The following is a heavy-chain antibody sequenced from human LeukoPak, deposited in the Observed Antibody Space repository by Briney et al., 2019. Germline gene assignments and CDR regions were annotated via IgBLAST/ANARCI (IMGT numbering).Heavy chain of an antibody. CDR2: IIPIFGTA. J-gene: IGHJ5*02. V-gene: IGHV1-69*05. CDR1: GGTFSSYA. CDR3: ARDEWLAAAGNWFDP. Sequence: ASVKVSCKASGGTFSSYAISWVRQAPGQGLEWMGRIIPIFGTANYAQKFQGRVTITTDESTSTAYMELSSLRPEDTAVYYCARDEWLAAAGNWFDPWGQGTLVTVSS. D-gene: IGHD6-13*01.